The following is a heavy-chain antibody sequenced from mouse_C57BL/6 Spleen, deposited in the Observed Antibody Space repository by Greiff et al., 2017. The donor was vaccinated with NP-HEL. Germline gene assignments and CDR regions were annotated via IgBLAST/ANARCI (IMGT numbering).Heavy chain of an antibody. CDR1: GYSFTSYY. V-gene: IGHV1-66*01. CDR2: IYPGSGNT. D-gene: IGHD3-1*01. Sequence: QVQLQQSGPELVKPGASVKISCKASGYSFTSYYIHWVKQRPGQGLEWIGWIYPGSGNTKYNEKFKGKATLTADTSSSTAYMQLSSLTSEDSAVYYCARESGRGRAMDYWGQGTSVTVSS. CDR3: ARESGRGRAMDY. J-gene: IGHJ4*01.